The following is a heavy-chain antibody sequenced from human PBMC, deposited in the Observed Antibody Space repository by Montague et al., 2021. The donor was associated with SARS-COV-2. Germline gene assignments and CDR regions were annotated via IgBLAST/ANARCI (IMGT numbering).Heavy chain of an antibody. J-gene: IGHJ5*02. CDR2: IYYTGST. CDR3: ARGVASSEGNWFDP. Sequence: SETLSLTCTVSGVSISSYYWIWIRQPPGKGLEWIGYIYYTGSTNYSPSLKSRVTISVDTSKNQFSLKLSSVTAADTAVYYCARGVASSEGNWFDPWGQGTLVTVYS. D-gene: IGHD6-13*01. V-gene: IGHV4-59*01. CDR1: GVSISSYY.